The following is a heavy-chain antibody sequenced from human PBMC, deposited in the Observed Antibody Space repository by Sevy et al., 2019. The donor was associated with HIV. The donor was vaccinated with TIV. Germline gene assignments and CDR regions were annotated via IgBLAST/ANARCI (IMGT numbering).Heavy chain of an antibody. Sequence: GGSLRLSCAASGFTFSAYSMNWVRQAPGKGLEWVSYISSSSGTIYYADSVKGQFTISRDNAKSSLSLQMNGLRAEDTAVYYCARAGGDCYSKNECWFVSWGQGTLVTVSS. CDR3: ARAGGDCYSKNECWFVS. CDR1: GFTFSAYS. J-gene: IGHJ5*01. CDR2: ISSSSGTI. V-gene: IGHV3-48*01. D-gene: IGHD2-21*01.